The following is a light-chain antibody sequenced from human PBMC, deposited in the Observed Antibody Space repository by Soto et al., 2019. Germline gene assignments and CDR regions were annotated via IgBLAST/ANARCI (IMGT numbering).Light chain of an antibody. CDR3: HQYNSYHT. CDR1: QSVNSW. Sequence: DIQMTQSPSTLSAFVGDSVTITGRASQSVNSWLAWYQQRPGKAPKLLIYDASTLESGVPSRFGGSGSGTEFTLTISSLQPDDFATYYCHQYNSYHTFGGGTKVDI. J-gene: IGKJ4*01. V-gene: IGKV1-5*01. CDR2: DAS.